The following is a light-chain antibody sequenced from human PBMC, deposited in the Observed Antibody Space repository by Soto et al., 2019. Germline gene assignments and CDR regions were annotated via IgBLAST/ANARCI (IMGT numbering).Light chain of an antibody. CDR1: SSDVGYYNY. V-gene: IGLV2-11*01. CDR2: DVS. Sequence: QSVLTQPRSVSGSPGQSVTISCTGTSSDVGYYNYVSWYQQYPGKAPKLMIYDVSGRPSGVPDRFSGSKSGNTASLTISGLQPEHEPYSSCCSYVGSFIFVFGTGTKVTV. J-gene: IGLJ1*01. CDR3: CSYVGSFIFV.